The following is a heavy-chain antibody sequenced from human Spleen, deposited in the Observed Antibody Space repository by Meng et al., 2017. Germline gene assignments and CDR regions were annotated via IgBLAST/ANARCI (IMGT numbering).Heavy chain of an antibody. V-gene: IGHV3-30-3*01. CDR3: ARDKSHYDGRSGWFDP. D-gene: IGHD3-16*01. CDR1: GFTFTDYA. J-gene: IGHJ5*02. CDR2: VSHDGNSG. Sequence: QVQLVESGGGVVQPGGSLRLSCATSGFTFTDYARHWVRQAPGRGPEWVAIVSHDGNSGCYADSVKGRFSVSRDNFKNIQFLHMNSLRPEDTAVYYCARDKSHYDGRSGWFDPCGQGTLVTVSS.